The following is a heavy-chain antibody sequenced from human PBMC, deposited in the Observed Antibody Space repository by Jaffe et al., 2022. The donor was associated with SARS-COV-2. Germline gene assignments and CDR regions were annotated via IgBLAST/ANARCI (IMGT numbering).Heavy chain of an antibody. CDR3: ARDSRTRHTRSNYYYYGMDV. CDR1: GGSISSYY. CDR2: IYYSGST. Sequence: QVQLQESGPGLVKPSETLSLTCTVSGGSISSYYWSWIRQPPGKGLEWIGYIYYSGSTNYNPSLKSRVTISVDTSKNQFSLKLSSVTAADTAVYYCARDSRTRHTRSNYYYYGMDVWGQGTTVTVSS. D-gene: IGHD1-26*01. V-gene: IGHV4-59*01. J-gene: IGHJ6*02.